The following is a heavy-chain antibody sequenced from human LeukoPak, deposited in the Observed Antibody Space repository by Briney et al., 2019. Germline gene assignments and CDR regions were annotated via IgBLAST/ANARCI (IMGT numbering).Heavy chain of an antibody. CDR2: ISADNGNT. CDR3: ARAWSRRDYYYYMDV. J-gene: IGHJ6*03. V-gene: IGHV1-18*01. Sequence: ASVTVSFKASGYTFTIYGISWVRQAPGQGLEWMGWISADNGNTHYAQKFQGRVTMTTDTSTSTAYMELRSLRSDDTAVYYCARAWSRRDYYYYMDVWGKGTTVTVSS. CDR1: GYTFTIYG. D-gene: IGHD3-3*01.